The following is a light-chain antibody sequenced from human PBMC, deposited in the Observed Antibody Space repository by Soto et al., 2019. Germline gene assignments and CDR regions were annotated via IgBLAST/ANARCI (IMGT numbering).Light chain of an antibody. V-gene: IGLV2-14*01. J-gene: IGLJ2*01. Sequence: QSVLTQPASVSGSPGQSITISCTGTSSDVGGYDYVSWYQQHPGEAPKLMIYDVTNRPSGFSTRFSGSKSDNTASLTISGLQAEDEADYYCSSYSSRSTVVFGGGTKLTVL. CDR2: DVT. CDR1: SSDVGGYDY. CDR3: SSYSSRSTVV.